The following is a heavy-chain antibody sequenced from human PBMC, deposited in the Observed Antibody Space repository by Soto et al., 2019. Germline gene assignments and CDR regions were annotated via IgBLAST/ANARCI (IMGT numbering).Heavy chain of an antibody. CDR3: ARDRGTGAARHFGY. Sequence: QVQLQESGPGLVKPSETLSLTCTVSGGSISSYYWSWIRQPPGKGLEWIGYIYYSGSTNYNPSLKRRVTISVDTSKNQFSLKLSSVTAADTAVYYCARDRGTGAARHFGYWGQGTLVTVSS. J-gene: IGHJ4*02. D-gene: IGHD6-6*01. V-gene: IGHV4-59*01. CDR2: IYYSGST. CDR1: GGSISSYY.